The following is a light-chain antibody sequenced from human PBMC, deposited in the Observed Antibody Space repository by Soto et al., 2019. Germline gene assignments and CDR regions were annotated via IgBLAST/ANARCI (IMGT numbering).Light chain of an antibody. CDR3: NSYAGSNSFV. CDR1: GTDVGSYNY. J-gene: IGLJ1*01. CDR2: EVN. V-gene: IGLV2-8*01. Sequence: QSALTQPPSASGSPGQSVTISCTGTGTDVGSYNYVSWYQQHPGKAPKLVIFEVNKRPSGVPDRFSGSKSGNTASLTVSGLQTEDEADYYCNSYAGSNSFVFGTGTKVTLL.